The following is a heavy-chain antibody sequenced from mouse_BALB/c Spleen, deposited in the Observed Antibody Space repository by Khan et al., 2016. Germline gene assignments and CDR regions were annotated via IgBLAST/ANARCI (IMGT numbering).Heavy chain of an antibody. CDR2: MYNGGGSA. CDR1: GFSFSSYT. V-gene: IGHV5-12-2*01. CDR3: SRQEGTEFSY. Sequence: EVELVESGGGLVQPGGSLKLSCAASGFSFSSYTMSWVRQTPEKRLEWVAYMYNGGGSAYYPDTFQGRFTISRDDAKNTLYLQMSSLMSEDTAMYYCSRQEGTEFSYWGQGTLVTVSA. J-gene: IGHJ3*01. D-gene: IGHD3-3*01.